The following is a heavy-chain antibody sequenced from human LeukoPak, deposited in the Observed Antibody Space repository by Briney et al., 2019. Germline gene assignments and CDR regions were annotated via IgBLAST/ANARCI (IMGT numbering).Heavy chain of an antibody. CDR2: MNADGTEK. CDR3: TKGGHVDY. Sequence: GGSLRLSCAASGFSFSTYWMTWVRQAPGKGLEWVANMNADGTEKYYLDSVKGRFTIPRDNAKNSLYLQMNSLRAEDTAVYYCTKGGHVDYCGQGSLVTVAS. J-gene: IGHJ4*02. CDR1: GFSFSTYW. D-gene: IGHD3-16*01. V-gene: IGHV3-7*01.